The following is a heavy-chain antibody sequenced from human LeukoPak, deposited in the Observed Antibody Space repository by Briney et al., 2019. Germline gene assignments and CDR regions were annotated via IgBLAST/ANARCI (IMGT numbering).Heavy chain of an antibody. CDR3: AKDLGRYSGSYPQGPDY. CDR2: IRYDGSNK. D-gene: IGHD1-26*01. J-gene: IGHJ4*02. CDR1: GFTFSSYG. V-gene: IGHV3-30*02. Sequence: GGSLRLSCAASGFTFSSYGMHWVRQAPGKGLEWVAFIRYDGSNKYYADSVKGRFTISRDNSKNTLYLQMNSLRAEDTAVYYCAKDLGRYSGSYPQGPDYWGQGTLVTVSS.